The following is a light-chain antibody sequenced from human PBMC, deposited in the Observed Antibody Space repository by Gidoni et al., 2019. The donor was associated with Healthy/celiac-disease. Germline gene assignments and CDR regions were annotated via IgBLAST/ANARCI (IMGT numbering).Light chain of an antibody. CDR2: WAS. CDR3: QQYYSTRRT. J-gene: IGKJ1*01. Sequence: DIVLTQSPDSLVVSLGERATINCKSSQSVLYSSNNKNYLAWYQQKPGQPPKLLISWASTRESGVPDRFSRSGSGTDFTLTISSLQAGDVAVYFCQQYYSTRRTFGQGTKVEAK. V-gene: IGKV4-1*01. CDR1: QSVLYSSNNKNY.